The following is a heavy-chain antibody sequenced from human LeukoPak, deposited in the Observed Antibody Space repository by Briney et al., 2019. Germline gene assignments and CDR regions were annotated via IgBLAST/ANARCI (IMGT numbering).Heavy chain of an antibody. CDR1: GFTFNRSW. V-gene: IGHV3-7*01. Sequence: PGGSLRLSCAASGFTFNRSWLNWVRQAPGRGLEWVANMDPSGSQKRYVDSVKGRFTISKDNPGTSLYLEMNSLRTEDTAIYYCATWASGNYWGQGTLVTVSS. CDR3: ATWASGNY. CDR2: MDPSGSQK. D-gene: IGHD3-10*01. J-gene: IGHJ4*02.